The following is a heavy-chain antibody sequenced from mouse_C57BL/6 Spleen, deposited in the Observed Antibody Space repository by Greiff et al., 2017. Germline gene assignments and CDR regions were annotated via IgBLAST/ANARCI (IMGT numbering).Heavy chain of an antibody. CDR3: ARGTGTVDFDY. D-gene: IGHD4-1*01. J-gene: IGHJ2*01. CDR1: GYSFTSYY. Sequence: VQLQQSGPELVKPGASVKISCKASGYSFTSYYIHWVKQRPGQGLEWIGWIYPGSGNTKYNEKFKGKATLTADTSSSTAYMQLSSLTSEDSAVYYCARGTGTVDFDYWGQGTTLTVSS. V-gene: IGHV1-66*01. CDR2: IYPGSGNT.